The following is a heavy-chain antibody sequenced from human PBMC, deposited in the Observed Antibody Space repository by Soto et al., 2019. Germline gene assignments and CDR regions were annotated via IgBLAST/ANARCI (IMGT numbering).Heavy chain of an antibody. CDR1: GGSISSYY. Sequence: ETLSLTCTVSGGSISSYYWSWIRQPPGKGLEWIGYIYYSGSTNYNPSLKSRVTISVDTSKNQFSLKLSSVTAADTAVYYCATLPPRIVVVMTDLPTCGQGTLVPGSS. CDR3: ATLPPRIVVVMTDLPT. D-gene: IGHD2-15*01. J-gene: IGHJ5*02. V-gene: IGHV4-59*12. CDR2: IYYSGST.